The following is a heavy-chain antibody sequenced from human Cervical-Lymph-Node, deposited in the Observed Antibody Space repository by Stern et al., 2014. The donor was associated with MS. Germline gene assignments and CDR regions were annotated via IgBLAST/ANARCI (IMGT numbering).Heavy chain of an antibody. CDR2: IIPVVGTP. J-gene: IGHJ4*02. CDR3: ARGEAVALALAFDY. V-gene: IGHV1-69*01. D-gene: IGHD6-19*01. Sequence: QVQLVESGAEVKKPGSSVNVSCTASGGTFSTYGFSWVRQAPGQGLEWMGGIIPVVGTPKYAQKFQGRLTITADESTGTVYMELSSLRSEDTAVYYCARGEAVALALAFDYWGQGTLVTVSS. CDR1: GGTFSTYG.